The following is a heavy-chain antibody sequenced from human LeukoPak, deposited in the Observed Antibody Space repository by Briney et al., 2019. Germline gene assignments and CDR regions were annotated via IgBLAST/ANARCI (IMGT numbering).Heavy chain of an antibody. CDR2: ISGSDGRI. CDR3: AKDKNYYDSSGFDY. D-gene: IGHD3-22*01. V-gene: IGHV3-23*01. J-gene: IGHJ4*02. Sequence: PGGSLRLSCAASGFTFSSYAMSWVRQAPGKGLEWVSAISGSDGRIYYTDSVKGRFTISRDNSKNTLYLQMNSLRAEDTAVYYCAKDKNYYDSSGFDYWGQGTLVTVSS. CDR1: GFTFSSYA.